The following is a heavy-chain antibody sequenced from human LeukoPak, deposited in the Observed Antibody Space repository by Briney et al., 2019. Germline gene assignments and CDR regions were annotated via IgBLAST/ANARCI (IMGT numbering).Heavy chain of an antibody. CDR1: GGTFGSYA. CDR3: ARAIAVAQNAFDI. D-gene: IGHD6-19*01. J-gene: IGHJ3*02. V-gene: IGHV1-69*05. CDR2: IIPIFGTA. Sequence: ASVKVSCKASGGTFGSYAISWVRQAPGQGLEWMGGIIPIFGTANYAQKFQGRVTITTDESTSTAYMELSSLRSEDTAVYYCARAIAVAQNAFDIWGQGTMVTVSS.